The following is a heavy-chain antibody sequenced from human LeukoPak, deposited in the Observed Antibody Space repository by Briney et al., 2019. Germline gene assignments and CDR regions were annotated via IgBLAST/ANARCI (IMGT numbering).Heavy chain of an antibody. D-gene: IGHD6-19*01. V-gene: IGHV3-7*01. CDR3: ARESVAGTDY. CDR1: GFTFSSYW. J-gene: IGHJ4*02. Sequence: GGSLRLSCAASGFTFSSYWVSWVRQAPGKGLEWVANIKQDGSEKYYVDSVKGRFTISRDNAKNSLYLQMNSLRAEDTAVYYCARESVAGTDYWGQGTLLTVSS. CDR2: IKQDGSEK.